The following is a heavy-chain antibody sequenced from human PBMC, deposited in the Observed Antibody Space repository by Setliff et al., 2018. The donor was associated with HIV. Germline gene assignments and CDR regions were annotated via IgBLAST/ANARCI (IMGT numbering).Heavy chain of an antibody. CDR1: GFTFSSFW. D-gene: IGHD2-15*01. V-gene: IGHV3-74*01. Sequence: GESLRLSCAASGFTFSSFWMHWVRQAPGKGLMWVSRISSDGRYTDYADSVKGRFTVSRDSAKNTLSLQTDSLRPDDTAVYYCARAPHYCSGGSCADLWGQGTLGTVS. CDR3: ARAPHYCSGGSCADL. J-gene: IGHJ5*02. CDR2: ISSDGRYT.